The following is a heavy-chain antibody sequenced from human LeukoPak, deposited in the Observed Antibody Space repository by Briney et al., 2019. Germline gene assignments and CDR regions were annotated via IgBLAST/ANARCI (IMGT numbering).Heavy chain of an antibody. CDR3: ARTLTIFGVVIPFDY. CDR2: IKQDGSEK. D-gene: IGHD3-3*01. J-gene: IGHJ4*02. V-gene: IGHV3-7*01. Sequence: PGGSLRLSCVSSGFTFSGYCMSWVRQAPGKGLEWVANIKQDGSEKYYVDSVKGRFTISRDNAKNSLYLQMNSLRAEDTAVYYCARTLTIFGVVIPFDYWGQGTLVTVSS. CDR1: GFTFSGYC.